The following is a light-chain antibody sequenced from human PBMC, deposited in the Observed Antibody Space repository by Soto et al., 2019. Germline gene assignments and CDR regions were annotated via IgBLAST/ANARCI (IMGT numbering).Light chain of an antibody. CDR3: QQYRSSLWT. Sequence: EIVLTQSPGTLSLSPGERATLSCRATQSVTRRYLAWYQQKPGQAPRLLIYGASNRATGIPDRFSGSGSGTDCTLTIGRLEPEDFAMYYCQQYRSSLWTFGQGTKVELK. CDR1: QSVTRRY. V-gene: IGKV3-20*01. J-gene: IGKJ1*01. CDR2: GAS.